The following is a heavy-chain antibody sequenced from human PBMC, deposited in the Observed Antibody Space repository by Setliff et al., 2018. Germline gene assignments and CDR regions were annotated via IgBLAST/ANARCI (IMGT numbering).Heavy chain of an antibody. CDR3: AREGDYYGSGSYRPDAFDI. CDR2: ISSSSSTI. J-gene: IGHJ3*02. V-gene: IGHV3-48*04. D-gene: IGHD3-10*01. CDR1: GFTFSSYS. Sequence: PGGSLRLSCAASGFTFSSYSMNWVRQAPGKWLEWVSYISSSSSTIYYADSVKGRFTTSRDNAKTSLYLQMNSLRAEDTAVYYCAREGDYYGSGSYRPDAFDIWGQGTMVTVSS.